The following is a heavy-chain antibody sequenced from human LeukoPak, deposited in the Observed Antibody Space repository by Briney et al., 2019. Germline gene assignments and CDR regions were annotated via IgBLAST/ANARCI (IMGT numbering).Heavy chain of an antibody. CDR1: GFTFRSHA. J-gene: IGHJ4*02. V-gene: IGHV3-23*01. D-gene: IGHD6-19*01. CDR3: ARDDTGYSSGWYSGSDY. Sequence: HPGGSLRLSCAASGFTFRSHAMSWVRQAPGKGLEWVSGISESGDTTRYADSVKGRFTIYRDNSKNTLYLQMNSLRAEDTAVYYCARDDTGYSSGWYSGSDYWGQGTLVTVSS. CDR2: ISESGDTT.